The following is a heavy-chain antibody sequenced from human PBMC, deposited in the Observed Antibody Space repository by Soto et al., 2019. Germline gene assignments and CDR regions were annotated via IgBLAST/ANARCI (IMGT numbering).Heavy chain of an antibody. D-gene: IGHD6-19*01. CDR2: IYPGDSDT. CDR3: ARPYSMYSMYSSGWYTFDY. CDR1: GYSFTSYW. J-gene: IGHJ4*02. Sequence: GESLKISCKGSGYSFTSYWIGWVRQMPGKGLEWMGIIYPGDSDTRYSPSFQGQVTISADKSISTAYLQWSSLKASDTAMYYCARPYSMYSMYSSGWYTFDYWGQGTLVTVSS. V-gene: IGHV5-51*01.